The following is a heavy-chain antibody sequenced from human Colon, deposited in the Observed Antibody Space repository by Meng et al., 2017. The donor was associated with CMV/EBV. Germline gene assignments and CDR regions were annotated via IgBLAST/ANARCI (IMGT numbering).Heavy chain of an antibody. CDR2: IYWDDDK. V-gene: IGHV2-5*02. CDR3: VHRFYYDGRGYGGAFDT. Sequence: SFTPLGVGVGWVRHPPGKALEWLAVIYWDDDKRYSPSHRSRLTITKDTSKDQVMLTVTNVDPADTATYYCVHRFYYDGRGYGGAFDTWGQETMVTVSS. D-gene: IGHD3-16*01. CDR1: SFTPLGVG. J-gene: IGHJ3*02.